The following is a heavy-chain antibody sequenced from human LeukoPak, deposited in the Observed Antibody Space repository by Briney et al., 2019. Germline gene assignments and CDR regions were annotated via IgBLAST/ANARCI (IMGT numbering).Heavy chain of an antibody. CDR3: ARFKGDYVGYFDY. D-gene: IGHD4-23*01. Sequence: PSETLSLTCTASGGSISSYYWSWIRQPPGKGLEWIGYIYYSGSTNYNPSLTSRVTISVDTSKNQFSLKLSSVTAADTAVYYCARFKGDYVGYFDYWGQGTLVTVSS. J-gene: IGHJ4*02. V-gene: IGHV4-59*01. CDR2: IYYSGST. CDR1: GGSISSYY.